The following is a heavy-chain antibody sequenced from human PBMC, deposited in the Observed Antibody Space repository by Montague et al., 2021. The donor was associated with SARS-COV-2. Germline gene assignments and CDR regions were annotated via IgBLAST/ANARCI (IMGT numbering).Heavy chain of an antibody. V-gene: IGHV4-31*03. CDR1: GGSISSGGYY. J-gene: IGHJ5*02. Sequence: TLSLTCTVSGGSISSGGYYWSWIRQHPGKGLEWIGYIYYSGSTYYNPSLKSRLTISVDTSENRFSLKMSSVTAADTAMYYCARARVVVPTTMNWFDPWGQGTLVTVSS. D-gene: IGHD2-2*01. CDR3: ARARVVVPTTMNWFDP. CDR2: IYYSGST.